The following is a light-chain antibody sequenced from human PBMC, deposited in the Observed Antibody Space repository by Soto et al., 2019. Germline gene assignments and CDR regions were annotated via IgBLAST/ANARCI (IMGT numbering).Light chain of an antibody. V-gene: IGKV3-15*01. CDR1: QSVSSN. Sequence: ELVMTQSPATLSVSPGERDTLSCRASQSVSSNLAWYQKKPGQAPWLLISGASTRATGIPARFSGSGSGTEFTLTISGLQSEDFAVNYCLQYNNWLWTFGQGTNVEI. CDR2: GAS. CDR3: LQYNNWLWT. J-gene: IGKJ1*01.